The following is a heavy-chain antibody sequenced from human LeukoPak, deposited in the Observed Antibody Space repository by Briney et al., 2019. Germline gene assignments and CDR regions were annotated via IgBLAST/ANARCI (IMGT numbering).Heavy chain of an antibody. Sequence: SETLSLTSTVSGGSISSSSYYWGWIRQPPGKGLEWIGSIYYSGTAYYNPSLKSRVTISVDTSKNQFSLKLTSVTAADTAVYYCGRALGGARAFDYWGQGTLVTVSS. CDR3: GRALGGARAFDY. J-gene: IGHJ4*02. CDR2: IYYSGTA. V-gene: IGHV4-39*07. CDR1: GGSISSSSYY. D-gene: IGHD3-16*01.